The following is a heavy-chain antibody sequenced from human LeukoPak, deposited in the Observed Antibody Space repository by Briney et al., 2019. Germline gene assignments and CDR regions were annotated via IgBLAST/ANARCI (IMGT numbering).Heavy chain of an antibody. CDR3: ARGTMTTVTYYFDY. CDR1: GGSFSGYY. Sequence: SETLSLTCAVYGGSFSGYYWSWIRQPPGKGLEWIGEINHSGSNNYNPSLKSRVTIPVDTSKNQFSLKLSSVTAADTAVYYCARGTMTTVTYYFDYWGQGTLVTVSS. J-gene: IGHJ4*02. V-gene: IGHV4-34*01. CDR2: INHSGSN. D-gene: IGHD4-17*01.